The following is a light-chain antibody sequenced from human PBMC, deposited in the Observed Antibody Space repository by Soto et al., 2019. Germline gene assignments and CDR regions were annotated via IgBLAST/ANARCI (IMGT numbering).Light chain of an antibody. J-gene: IGKJ2*01. V-gene: IGKV3-15*01. CDR1: QSVRRN. CDR2: GAS. Sequence: TQSPATLSVSPGDRATRSCSASQSVRRNVAWGQQKPCQAPRLLIYGASARATGVPARFSGRGSATEFTLSISSLQCEDVAVYYFQQYGDWPPETFGQRTKLEI. CDR3: QQYGDWPPET.